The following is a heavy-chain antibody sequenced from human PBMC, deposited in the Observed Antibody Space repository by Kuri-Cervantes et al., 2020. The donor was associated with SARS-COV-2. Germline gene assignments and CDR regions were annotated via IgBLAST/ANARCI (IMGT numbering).Heavy chain of an antibody. Sequence: ASVKVSCKASGYTFTGYYMHWVRQAPGQRLEWMGWINAGNGNTKYSQKFQGRVTITRDTSASTAYMELSSLRSDDTAVYYCARDQPRFFMVRGQDAFDIWGQGTMVTVSS. V-gene: IGHV1-3*01. CDR2: INAGNGNT. CDR3: ARDQPRFFMVRGQDAFDI. CDR1: GYTFTGYY. D-gene: IGHD3-10*01. J-gene: IGHJ3*02.